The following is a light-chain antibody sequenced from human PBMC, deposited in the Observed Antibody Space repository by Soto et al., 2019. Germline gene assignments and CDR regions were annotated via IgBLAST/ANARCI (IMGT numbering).Light chain of an antibody. Sequence: DIQMTQSPSSLSASVGDRVTITCQASQDISNYLNWYQQKPGKAPKLLIYDASNLETGVPSRFSGSGSGTDFTFTISSLQPEHIATYYCHQYDNPLGQGTRLEIK. V-gene: IGKV1-33*01. J-gene: IGKJ5*01. CDR3: HQYDNP. CDR1: QDISNY. CDR2: DAS.